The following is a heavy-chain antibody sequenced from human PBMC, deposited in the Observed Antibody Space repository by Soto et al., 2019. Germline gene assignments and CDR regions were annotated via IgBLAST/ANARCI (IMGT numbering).Heavy chain of an antibody. CDR1: GYTLTDNY. J-gene: IGHJ3*02. CDR2: INPNSGDT. D-gene: IGHD1-26*01. CDR3: ARIGTGGNYYDAFDI. Sequence: QVPLVQSGAEVKKPGASVKVSCKASGYTLTDNYLHWVRQAPGQGLEWMGWINPNSGDTKYVQTFQGRVTMTRDTSISTAYMELGRLRSDDTAVYYCARIGTGGNYYDAFDIWGQGTMVTVSS. V-gene: IGHV1-2*02.